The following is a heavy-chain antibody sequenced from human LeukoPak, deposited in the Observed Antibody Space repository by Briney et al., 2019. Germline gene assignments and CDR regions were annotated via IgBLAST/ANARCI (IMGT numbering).Heavy chain of an antibody. J-gene: IGHJ4*02. CDR2: ISYDGSNK. D-gene: IGHD2-21*01. CDR3: ARVRHIVVVIATVLDY. CDR1: GFTFSSYA. V-gene: IGHV3-30-3*01. Sequence: GGSLRLSCAASGFTFSSYAMHWVRQAPGKGLEWVAVISYDGSNKYYADSVKGRFTISRDNAKNSLYLQMNSLRAEDTAVYYCARVRHIVVVIATVLDYWGQGTLVTVSS.